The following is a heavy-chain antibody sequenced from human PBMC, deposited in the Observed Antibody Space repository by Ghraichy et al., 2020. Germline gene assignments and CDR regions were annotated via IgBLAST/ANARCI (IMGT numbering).Heavy chain of an antibody. V-gene: IGHV4-34*01. Sequence: SETLSLTCAVYGGSFSGYYWSWIRQPPGKGLEWIGEINHSGSTNYNPSLKSRVTISVDTSKNQFSLKLSSVTAADTAVYYCSRGLYSGYEPRGYSYGSRSGFFDYWCQGTLVTVSS. J-gene: IGHJ4*02. CDR1: GGSFSGYY. CDR2: INHSGST. CDR3: SRGLYSGYEPRGYSYGSRSGFFDY. D-gene: IGHD5-18*01.